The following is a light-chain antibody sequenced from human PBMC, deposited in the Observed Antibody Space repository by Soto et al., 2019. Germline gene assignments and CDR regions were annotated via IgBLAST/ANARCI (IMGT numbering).Light chain of an antibody. CDR1: QSVSSY. J-gene: IGKJ1*01. CDR3: QQRSNWPLT. V-gene: IGKV3-11*01. CDR2: DAS. Sequence: EIVLTQSPATLSLSPGERATLSCRASQSVSSYFAWYQQKPGQAPRLLIYDASNRASGIPARFSGSGSGTDFTLTISSLEPEDFAVYYCQQRSNWPLTCGQGTKV.